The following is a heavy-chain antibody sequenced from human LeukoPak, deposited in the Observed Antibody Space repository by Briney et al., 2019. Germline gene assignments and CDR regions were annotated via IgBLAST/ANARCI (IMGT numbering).Heavy chain of an antibody. J-gene: IGHJ4*02. CDR3: ARGPVETTYLGFDY. V-gene: IGHV4-4*07. CDR1: GASISSYY. Sequence: SETLSLTCTVSGASISSYYWSWIRQPAGKGLEWIGRIYTSGSTNYNPSLKSRVTISVDKSKNQLSLKLSSVTAADTAVYYCARGPVETTYLGFDYWGQGTLVTVSS. CDR2: IYTSGST. D-gene: IGHD5-18*01.